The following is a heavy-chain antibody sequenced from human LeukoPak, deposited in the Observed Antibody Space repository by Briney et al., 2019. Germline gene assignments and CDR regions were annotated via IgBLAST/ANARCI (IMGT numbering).Heavy chain of an antibody. V-gene: IGHV3-30*02. J-gene: IGHJ4*02. Sequence: PGGSLRLSCAASAFTFSSYGMHWVRQAPGKGLEWVAFIRYDGSNKYYAGSVKGRFTISRDNSKNTLYLQMNSLRVEDTAVYYCAKDRGWYCSSTRCYTFNYWGQGTLVTVSS. D-gene: IGHD2-2*02. CDR1: AFTFSSYG. CDR3: AKDRGWYCSSTRCYTFNY. CDR2: IRYDGSNK.